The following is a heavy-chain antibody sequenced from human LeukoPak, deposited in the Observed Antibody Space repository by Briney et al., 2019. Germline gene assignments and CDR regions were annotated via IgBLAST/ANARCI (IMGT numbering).Heavy chain of an antibody. CDR1: GGSISSGDYY. V-gene: IGHV4-31*03. D-gene: IGHD1-26*01. CDR2: IFYSGTT. J-gene: IGHJ3*02. Sequence: SQTLSLTCTVSGGSISSGDYYWSWIRQHPGKGLEWIGYIFYSGTTYYNPSLKSRVTISADTSKNQFSLRLTSVTAADTAVYYCARVVGAHDAFDIWGQGTMVTVSS. CDR3: ARVVGAHDAFDI.